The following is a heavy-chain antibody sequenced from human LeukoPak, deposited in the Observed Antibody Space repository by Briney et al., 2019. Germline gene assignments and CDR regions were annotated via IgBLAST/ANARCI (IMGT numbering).Heavy chain of an antibody. Sequence: GASVKVSCTASGYTFTGYYMHWVRQAPGQGLEWMGWINPNSGGTNYAQKFQGRVTMTEDTSTDTAYMELSSLRSEDTAVYYCATVKAPGPAEYSSSWPYYYYYGMDVWGQGTTVTVSS. V-gene: IGHV1-2*02. D-gene: IGHD6-13*01. CDR3: ATVKAPGPAEYSSSWPYYYYYGMDV. CDR1: GYTFTGYY. CDR2: INPNSGGT. J-gene: IGHJ6*02.